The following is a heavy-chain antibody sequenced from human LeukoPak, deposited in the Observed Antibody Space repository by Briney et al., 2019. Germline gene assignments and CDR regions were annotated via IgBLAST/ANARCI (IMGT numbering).Heavy chain of an antibody. CDR1: GGSFSGYY. CDR3: ARLVSGYSSSWYVDY. J-gene: IGHJ4*02. Sequence: SETLSLTCAVYGGSFSGYYWSWIRQPPGKGLEWIGEINHSGSTNYNPSLKSRVTISVDTSKNQFSLKLGSVTAADTPVYYCARLVSGYSSSWYVDYWGQGTLVTVSS. D-gene: IGHD6-13*01. CDR2: INHSGST. V-gene: IGHV4-34*01.